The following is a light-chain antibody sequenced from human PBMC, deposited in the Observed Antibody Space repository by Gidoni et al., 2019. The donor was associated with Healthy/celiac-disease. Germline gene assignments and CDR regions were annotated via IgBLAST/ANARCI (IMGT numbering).Light chain of an antibody. CDR3: QQYDNLP. CDR1: QDISNY. J-gene: IGKJ2*01. CDR2: DAS. V-gene: IGKV1-33*01. Sequence: DIQMTQSPSSLSASVGDRVPITCQASQDISNYLNWYQQKPGKAPKLLIYDASNLETGVPSRFSGSGSGTDFTFTISSLQPEDIATYYCQQYDNLPLGQGTKLEIK.